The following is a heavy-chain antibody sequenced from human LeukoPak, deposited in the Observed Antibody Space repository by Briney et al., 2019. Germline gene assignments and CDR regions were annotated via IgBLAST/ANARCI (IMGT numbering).Heavy chain of an antibody. CDR1: GDSVSSNSVT. V-gene: IGHV6-1*01. D-gene: IGHD2-2*01. CDR2: SYYRSTWYN. J-gene: IGHJ5*02. CDR3: ARRLTQYDCFDP. Sequence: SQTLSLTCAISGDSVSSNSVTWNWIRQSPSRGLEWLGRSYYRSTWYNDYAVSVRGRITVNPDTSKNQFSLHLSSVTPEDTAVYYCARRLTQYDCFDPWGQGILVTVSS.